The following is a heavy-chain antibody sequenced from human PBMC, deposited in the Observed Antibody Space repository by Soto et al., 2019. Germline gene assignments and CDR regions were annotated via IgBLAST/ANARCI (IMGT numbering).Heavy chain of an antibody. J-gene: IGHJ3*02. D-gene: IGHD1-7*01. CDR3: AREETTLAAFDI. Sequence: SVKVSCKASGGTFSSYAISWVRQAPGQGLEWMGGIIPIFGTANYAQKFQGRVTITADESTSTAYMELSSLRSEDTAVYYCAREETTLAAFDIWGQGTMVTVSS. V-gene: IGHV1-69*13. CDR1: GGTFSSYA. CDR2: IIPIFGTA.